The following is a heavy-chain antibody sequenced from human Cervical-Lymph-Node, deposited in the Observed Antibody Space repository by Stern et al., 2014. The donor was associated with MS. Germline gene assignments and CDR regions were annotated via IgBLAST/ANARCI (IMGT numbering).Heavy chain of an antibody. CDR1: GYTLTDLS. CDR2: FDPEDGET. CDR3: ATGYRSGYSSSWYYFDY. Sequence: DQLVESGAEVKKPGASVKVSCKVSGYTLTDLSMPWVRQAPGKGLEWMGGFDPEDGETIYAQKFQGRVTMTEDTSTDTAYMELSSLRSEDTAVYYCATGYRSGYSSSWYYFDYWGQGTLVTVSS. D-gene: IGHD6-13*01. V-gene: IGHV1-24*01. J-gene: IGHJ4*02.